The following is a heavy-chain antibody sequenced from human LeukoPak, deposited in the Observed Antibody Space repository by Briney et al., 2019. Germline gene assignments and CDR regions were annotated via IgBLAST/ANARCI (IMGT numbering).Heavy chain of an antibody. V-gene: IGHV4-39*07. Sequence: SETLSLTCTVSGGSISSSSYYWGWLRQPPGQGLEWIGSIYYSGSTYYNPSLKSRVTISVDTSKNQFSLKLSSVTAADTAVYYCARGGQGRIAVADGGFDYWGQGTLVTVSS. J-gene: IGHJ4*02. D-gene: IGHD6-19*01. CDR3: ARGGQGRIAVADGGFDY. CDR1: GGSISSSSYY. CDR2: IYYSGST.